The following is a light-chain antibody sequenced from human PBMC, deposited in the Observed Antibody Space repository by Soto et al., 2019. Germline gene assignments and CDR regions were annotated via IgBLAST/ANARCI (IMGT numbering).Light chain of an antibody. CDR2: EVS. CDR1: SSDVGGYNS. CDR3: SSYTSSSSDV. V-gene: IGLV2-14*01. J-gene: IGLJ1*01. Sequence: QSALTQPASVSGSPGQSITISCTGTSSDVGGYNSVSWYQHHPGKAPKLMIYEVSNRPSGVSNRFSGSKSGNTASLTISGLQAEDEADYYCSSYTSSSSDVFGTGTKLTVL.